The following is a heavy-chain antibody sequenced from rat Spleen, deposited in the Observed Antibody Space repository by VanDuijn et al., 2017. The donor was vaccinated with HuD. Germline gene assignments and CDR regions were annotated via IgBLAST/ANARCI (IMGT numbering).Heavy chain of an antibody. Sequence: EVQLVESDGGLVQPGRSLKLSCAASGFTFSDFYMAWVRQAPTKGLEWVATISYDGSKTYYRDSVKGRFTIPRDNAKNTLYLQMDSLRSEDTATYYCAKGATEGFALFDYWGQGVMVTVSS. V-gene: IGHV5-29*01. J-gene: IGHJ2*01. D-gene: IGHD1-11*01. CDR3: AKGATEGFALFDY. CDR2: ISYDGSKT. CDR1: GFTFSDFY.